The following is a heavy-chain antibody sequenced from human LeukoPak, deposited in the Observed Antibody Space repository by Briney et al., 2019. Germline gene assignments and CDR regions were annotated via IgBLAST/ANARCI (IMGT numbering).Heavy chain of an antibody. CDR3: ARARLPKETFDY. J-gene: IGHJ4*02. V-gene: IGHV1-69*04. CDR1: GGTFSSYA. CDR2: IIPILGIA. Sequence: GASVKVSCKASGGTFSSYAISWVRQVPGQGLEWMGRIIPILGIANYAQKFQGRVTITADKSTSTAYMELSSLRSEDTAVYYCARARLPKETFDYWGQGTLVTVSS.